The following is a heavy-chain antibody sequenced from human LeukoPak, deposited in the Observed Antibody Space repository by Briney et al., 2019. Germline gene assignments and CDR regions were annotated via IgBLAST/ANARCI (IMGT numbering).Heavy chain of an antibody. Sequence: SETLSLTCTVSGGSISSNNFYGGLIRQPPGKGLEWIGSIYSGGSTFYNPSLKSRVTLSVDTSKNQFSLKLSSVTAVDTAVYYCARFRYSGYEILLWGQGTLVTVSS. CDR3: ARFRYSGYEILL. D-gene: IGHD5-12*01. CDR1: GGSISSNNFY. CDR2: IYSGGST. V-gene: IGHV4-39*07. J-gene: IGHJ4*02.